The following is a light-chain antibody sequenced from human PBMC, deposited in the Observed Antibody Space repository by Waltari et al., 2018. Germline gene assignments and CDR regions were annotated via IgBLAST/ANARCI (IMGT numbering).Light chain of an antibody. CDR1: SIDFESYTL. V-gene: IGLV2-23*02. J-gene: IGLJ1*01. CDR3: CSYAGISVYV. Sequence: QSALTQPASVSGSPGQSITLSCTGSSIDFESYTLVSWYQQKPGKAPKLIIYEVNKRPSGVSYRFSGSKSGNTASLTISGLQADDEAHYYCCSYAGISVYVFGTGTKVTV. CDR2: EVN.